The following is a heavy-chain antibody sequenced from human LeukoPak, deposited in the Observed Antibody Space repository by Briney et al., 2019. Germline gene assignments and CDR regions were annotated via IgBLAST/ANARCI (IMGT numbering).Heavy chain of an antibody. Sequence: ASVKVSCKASGYTFTSYYMHWVRQAPGQGLEWMGIINPSGGSTSYAQKFQGRVTMTRDMSTSTVHMELSSLRSEDTAVYYCASTAASALDYWGQGTLVTVSS. CDR1: GYTFTSYY. D-gene: IGHD2-2*01. CDR2: INPSGGST. V-gene: IGHV1-46*01. CDR3: ASTAASALDY. J-gene: IGHJ4*02.